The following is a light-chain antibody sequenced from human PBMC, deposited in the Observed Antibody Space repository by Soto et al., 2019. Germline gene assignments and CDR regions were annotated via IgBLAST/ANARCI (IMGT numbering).Light chain of an antibody. CDR2: DAS. J-gene: IGKJ1*01. V-gene: IGKV3-15*01. Sequence: EIVMTQSPGTLSVSPGERATLSCRASQSVHSNLAWYQQKPGQAPRVLIYDASTRATGIPARFSGSGSGTEFTLTISSLQSEDFAVYYCQQFNSWPWTFGQGTKVEI. CDR1: QSVHSN. CDR3: QQFNSWPWT.